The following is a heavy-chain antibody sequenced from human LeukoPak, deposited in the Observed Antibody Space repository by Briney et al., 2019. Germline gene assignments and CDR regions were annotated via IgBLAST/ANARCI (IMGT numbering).Heavy chain of an antibody. Sequence: GGSLRLSCAASGFPFSSYAMSWVRQAPGKGLEWVSAISGSGDSTCYADSVKGRLTISRDNSKNTLYLQMNSLRAEDTAVYYCAKDRGLRTILLDYFDYWGQGTLVTVSS. CDR3: AKDRGLRTILLDYFDY. D-gene: IGHD4-17*01. J-gene: IGHJ4*02. CDR1: GFPFSSYA. V-gene: IGHV3-23*01. CDR2: ISGSGDST.